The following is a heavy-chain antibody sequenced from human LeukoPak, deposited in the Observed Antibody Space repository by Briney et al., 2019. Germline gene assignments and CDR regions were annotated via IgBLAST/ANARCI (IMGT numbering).Heavy chain of an antibody. CDR3: ARAGSSGWYRVGYYFDY. CDR1: GGSFSVCY. Sequence: PSETLSFTCAVYGGSFSVCYWSWIRQPPGKGLEWIGEINHSGSTNYNPSLKSRVTISVDTSKNQFSLKLSSVTAADTAVYYCARAGSSGWYRVGYYFDYWGQGTLVTVSS. CDR2: INHSGST. D-gene: IGHD6-19*01. J-gene: IGHJ4*02. V-gene: IGHV4-34*01.